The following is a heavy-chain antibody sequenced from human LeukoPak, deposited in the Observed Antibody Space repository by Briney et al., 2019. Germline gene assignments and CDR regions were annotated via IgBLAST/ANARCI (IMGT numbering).Heavy chain of an antibody. CDR1: GYSFTTYW. CDR3: ARLGDGYNYLVY. D-gene: IGHD5-24*01. CDR2: IYPRDSDT. V-gene: IGHV5-51*01. Sequence: GESLKISCKGSGYSFTTYWIAWVRQMQGKGLEWMEIIYPRDSDTRYIPSFQGQVTISADKSISTAYLQWSRLKASDTAMYYCARLGDGYNYLVYWGQGTLVTVSS. J-gene: IGHJ4*02.